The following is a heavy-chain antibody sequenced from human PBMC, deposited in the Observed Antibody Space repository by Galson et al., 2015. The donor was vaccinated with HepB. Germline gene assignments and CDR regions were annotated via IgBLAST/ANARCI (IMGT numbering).Heavy chain of an antibody. Sequence: CAISGDSVPSISAAWNWIRQSPSRGPEWLGRTYYRSKWYNDYAVSVKSRITINPDTSKNQFSLQLNSVTPEDTAVYYCARDEPGSFLFDPWGQGTLVTVSS. V-gene: IGHV6-1*01. CDR3: ARDEPGSFLFDP. CDR2: TYYRSKWYN. CDR1: GDSVPSISAA. D-gene: IGHD3-10*01. J-gene: IGHJ5*02.